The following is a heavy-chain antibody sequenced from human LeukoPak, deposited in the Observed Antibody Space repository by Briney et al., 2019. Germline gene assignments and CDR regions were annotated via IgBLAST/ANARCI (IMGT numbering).Heavy chain of an antibody. CDR1: GFTFSDYY. V-gene: IGHV3-11*01. CDR3: ARGTFSPQGSYYGH. Sequence: GGSLRLSCAASGFTFSDYYMSWIRQAPGKGLEWVSYISSSGSTIYYADSVKGRFTIPRDNSKNTLSLQMNSLRVEDTALYYCARGTFSPQGSYYGHWGQGTRVTVSS. D-gene: IGHD3-10*01. CDR2: ISSSGSTI. J-gene: IGHJ4*02.